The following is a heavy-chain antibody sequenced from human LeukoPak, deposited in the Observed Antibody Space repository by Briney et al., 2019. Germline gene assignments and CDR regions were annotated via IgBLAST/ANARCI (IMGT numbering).Heavy chain of an antibody. D-gene: IGHD1-1*01. CDR2: ISAYNGNT. Sequence: GASVKVSCKASGYTFTSYGISWVRQAPGQGLEWMGGISAYNGNTYYAQKLQGRGTMTTDTSTSTAYMELRSLRSDDTAVYYCATRTTGTTDWRYYFDYWGQGTLVTVSS. J-gene: IGHJ4*02. CDR1: GYTFTSYG. V-gene: IGHV1-18*01. CDR3: ATRTTGTTDWRYYFDY.